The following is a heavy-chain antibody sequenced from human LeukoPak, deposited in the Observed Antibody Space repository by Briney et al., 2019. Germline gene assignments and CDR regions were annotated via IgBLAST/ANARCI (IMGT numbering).Heavy chain of an antibody. CDR1: GGTFSSYA. CDR2: IIPMFGTA. D-gene: IGHD3/OR15-3a*01. J-gene: IGHJ6*03. CDR3: ALDVDPRPAEGYYYMDV. V-gene: IGHV1-69*13. Sequence: SVKVSCKASGGTFSSYAISWVRQAPGQGLEWMGGIIPMFGTANYAQKFQGRVTITADESTSTAYMELSSLRSEDTAVYYCALDVDPRPAEGYYYMDVWGKGTTVTVSS.